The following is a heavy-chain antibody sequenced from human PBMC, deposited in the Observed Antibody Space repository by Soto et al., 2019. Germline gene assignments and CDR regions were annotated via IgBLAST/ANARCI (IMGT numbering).Heavy chain of an antibody. CDR3: ARPGHYYYYYMDV. CDR2: ISSSSSYI. Sequence: EVQLVESGGGLVKPGGSLRLSCAASGFSFSSYSMNWVRQAPGKGLEWVSSISSSSSYIYYADSVKGRFTISRDNAKNSLYLQMNSLRAEDTAVYYCARPGHYYYYYMDVWGKGTTVTVSS. V-gene: IGHV3-21*01. CDR1: GFSFSSYS. J-gene: IGHJ6*03.